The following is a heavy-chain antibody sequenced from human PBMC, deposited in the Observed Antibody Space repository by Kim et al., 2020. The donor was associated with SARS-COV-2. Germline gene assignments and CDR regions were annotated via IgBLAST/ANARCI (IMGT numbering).Heavy chain of an antibody. J-gene: IGHJ6*02. Sequence: GGSLRLSCAASGFTFSDYYMSWIRQAPGKGLEWVSYISSSSSYTNYADSVKGRFTISRDNAKNSLYLQMNSLRAEDPAVYYCARIGYDYVWGSYRDSYYFYGMDVGGQGTTVPVSS. CDR3: ARIGYDYVWGSYRDSYYFYGMDV. V-gene: IGHV3-11*03. D-gene: IGHD3-16*02. CDR1: GFTFSDYY. CDR2: ISSSSSYT.